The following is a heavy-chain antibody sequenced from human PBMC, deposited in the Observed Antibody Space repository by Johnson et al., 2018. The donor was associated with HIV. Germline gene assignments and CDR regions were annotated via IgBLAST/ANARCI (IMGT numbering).Heavy chain of an antibody. CDR2: ISYDGSNK. CDR1: GLTFSSYA. V-gene: IGHV3-30*14. Sequence: QVQLVESGGGVVQPGRSLRLSCAASGLTFSSYAMHWVRQAPGKGLEWVAVISYDGSNKYYADSVKGRFTISRDNSKNTLYLQMGSLRAEDMAVYYCARGGLEMATITDALDIWGPGTLVTVSS. CDR3: ARGGLEMATITDALDI. J-gene: IGHJ3*02. D-gene: IGHD5-24*01.